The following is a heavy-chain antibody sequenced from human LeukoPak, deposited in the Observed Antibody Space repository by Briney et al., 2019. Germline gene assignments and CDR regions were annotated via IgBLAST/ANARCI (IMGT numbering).Heavy chain of an antibody. J-gene: IGHJ4*02. V-gene: IGHV3-73*01. CDR2: IGSNSNSYAT. CDR1: GFTFSDSA. CDR3: TRIFYYGTRGYYPDF. Sequence: GGSLKLSCAASGFTFSDSAMHWVRQASGKGLEWVGRIGSNSNSYATAYAASVKGRFTISRDDPKNSLYLQMNSLTTEDTAVYYCTRIFYYGTRGYYPDFWGQGTLVTVSS. D-gene: IGHD3-22*01.